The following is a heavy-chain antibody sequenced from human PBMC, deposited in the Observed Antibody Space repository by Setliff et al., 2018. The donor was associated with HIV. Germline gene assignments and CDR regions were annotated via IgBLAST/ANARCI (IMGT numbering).Heavy chain of an antibody. CDR2: INPNSDVA. J-gene: IGHJ4*02. D-gene: IGHD6-13*01. V-gene: IGHV1-2*02. CDR1: GYMFTDYY. Sequence: ASVKVSCKASGYMFTDYYIHWVRQAPGQGLEWMGWINPNSDVANYAQKFQGRVTMTGDTSVSTAYMELSRLKSDDTAVFYCARGVKGIATTGKYYFDYWGQGTLVTVSS. CDR3: ARGVKGIATTGKYYFDY.